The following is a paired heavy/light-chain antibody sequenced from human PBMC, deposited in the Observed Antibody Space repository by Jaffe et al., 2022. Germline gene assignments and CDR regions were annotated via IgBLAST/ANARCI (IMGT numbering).Heavy chain of an antibody. Sequence: QVQLQESGPGLVKPSETLSLTCGVSGYSIRSEFYWGWIRQFPGKGLEWIGNINYSGTTYHNPSLKSRVTISVDTSKNQFALKLNSVTAADTALYYCARVRFSGSCYFDYWGQGTLVTVSS. J-gene: IGHJ4*02. D-gene: IGHD3-3*01. CDR2: INYSGTT. V-gene: IGHV4-38-2*01. CDR1: GYSIRSEFY. CDR3: ARVRFSGSCYFDY.
Light chain of an antibody. V-gene: IGLV2-14*01. CDR1: SSDIGYYKY. Sequence: QSALTQPASVSGSPGQTITISCTGSSSDIGYYKYVSWYQQHPGKAPKLLIYEVSNRPSGVSNRFSGSKSVNTASLTISGLQAEDETDYFCSSYTTSGTWVFGGGTKVTVL. CDR3: SSYTTSGTWV. J-gene: IGLJ3*02. CDR2: EVS.